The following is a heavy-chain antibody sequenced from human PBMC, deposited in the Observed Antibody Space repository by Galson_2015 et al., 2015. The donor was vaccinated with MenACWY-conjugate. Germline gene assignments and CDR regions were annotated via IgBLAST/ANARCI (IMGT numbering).Heavy chain of an antibody. CDR2: ISPYGSNT. CDR3: TRTTGDCKTTSCYDY. J-gene: IGHJ4*02. CDR1: GYTFTTYG. D-gene: IGHD2-2*01. Sequence: SVKVSCKATGYTFTTYGISWARQAPGQGLEWMGWISPYGSNTCYAQRFQGRVTVTADTSTSTAYMELRSLRSDDTAVYFCTRTTGDCKTTSCYDYWGQGTLVTVSS. V-gene: IGHV1-18*01.